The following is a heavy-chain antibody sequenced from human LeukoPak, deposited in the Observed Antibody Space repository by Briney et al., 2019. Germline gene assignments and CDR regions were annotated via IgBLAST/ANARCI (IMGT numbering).Heavy chain of an antibody. D-gene: IGHD6-13*01. CDR3: AKDKQQLASFDY. Sequence: GGSLRLSCAASEFTFSNYGMSWVRQAPGKGLEWVSGISSSGGSTYYADSVKGRFTTSRDNSKNTLYLQMNSLRAEDTAIYYCAKDKQQLASFDYWGQGTLVTVSS. CDR2: ISSSGGST. V-gene: IGHV3-23*01. J-gene: IGHJ4*02. CDR1: EFTFSNYG.